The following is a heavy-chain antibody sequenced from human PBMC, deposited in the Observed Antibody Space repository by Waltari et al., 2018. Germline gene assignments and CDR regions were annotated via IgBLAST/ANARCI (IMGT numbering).Heavy chain of an antibody. J-gene: IGHJ5*02. CDR2: IYYSGST. D-gene: IGHD3-16*01. Sequence: QVQLQESGPGLVKPSETLSLTCTVSGGSISSYYWSWIRQPPGKGLDGIGYIYYSGSTNDHPSPMSLVTLSVETSKTQLHLKRSSVTAADTAVYYCARGRGRCNGFDPWGQGTLVTVSS. CDR1: GGSISSYY. V-gene: IGHV4-59*01. CDR3: ARGRGRCNGFDP.